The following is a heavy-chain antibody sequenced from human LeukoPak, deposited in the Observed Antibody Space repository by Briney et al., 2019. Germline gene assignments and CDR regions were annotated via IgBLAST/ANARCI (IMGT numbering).Heavy chain of an antibody. D-gene: IGHD3-22*01. CDR3: TTTYYYDSSGPGVDY. CDR1: GFTFSDYY. Sequence: GGSLRLSCAASGFTFSDYYMSWIRQAPGKGLEWVGFIRSKAYGGTTEYAASVKGRFTISRDDSKSIAYLQMNSLKTEDTAVYYCTTTYYYDSSGPGVDYWGQGTLVTVSS. V-gene: IGHV3-49*03. J-gene: IGHJ4*02. CDR2: IRSKAYGGTT.